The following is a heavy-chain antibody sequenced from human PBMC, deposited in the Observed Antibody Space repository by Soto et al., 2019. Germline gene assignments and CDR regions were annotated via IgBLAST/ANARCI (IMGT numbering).Heavy chain of an antibody. J-gene: IGHJ4*02. CDR2: INSDGSVT. Sequence: GGSLRLSCAASGFTFSTSWMHWVRQAPGKGLAWVSRINSDGSVTNYADSVKGRFTISRDNPKNTVFLQMNSLRDEDTAVYYCARSLYSGDDYWGQGTLVTVSS. V-gene: IGHV3-74*01. CDR3: ARSLYSGDDY. CDR1: GFTFSTSW. D-gene: IGHD1-26*01.